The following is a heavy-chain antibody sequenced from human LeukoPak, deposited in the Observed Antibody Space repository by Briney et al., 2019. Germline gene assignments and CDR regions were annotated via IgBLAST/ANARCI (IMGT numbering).Heavy chain of an antibody. J-gene: IGHJ4*02. Sequence: GGSLRLSCAASGFTFSNAWMTWVRQAPGKGLEWVGRIKSKSVGGTIEYATPVKGRFTISRDDSKDTVYLQMNSLTTEDTAVYYCTTERIWGQGTQVTVSP. CDR2: IKSKSVGGTI. V-gene: IGHV3-15*05. CDR3: TTERI. CDR1: GFTFSNAW.